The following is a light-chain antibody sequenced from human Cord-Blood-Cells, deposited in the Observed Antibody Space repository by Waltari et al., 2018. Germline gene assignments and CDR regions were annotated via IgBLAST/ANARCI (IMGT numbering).Light chain of an antibody. CDR2: DVS. Sequence: QSALTQPASVSGSPGQSITLSCTGTSSDVGGYNSVPWYHQHPGKAPKLMIYDVSNRPSGVSNRFSGSKSGNTASLTISGLQAEDEAEYYCSSYTSSSTLVFGGGTKLTVL. V-gene: IGLV2-14*01. J-gene: IGLJ2*01. CDR3: SSYTSSSTLV. CDR1: SSDVGGYNS.